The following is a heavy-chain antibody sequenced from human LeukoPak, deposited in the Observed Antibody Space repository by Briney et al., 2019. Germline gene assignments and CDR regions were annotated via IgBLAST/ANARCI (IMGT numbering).Heavy chain of an antibody. CDR2: INHSGST. CDR3: ARGWGVLAIDY. Sequence: SETLSLTCAVYGGSFSGYYWSWIRQPPGKGLEWIGEINHSGSTNYNPSLKSRVTISVDTSKNQFSLKLSFVTAADTAVYYCARGWGVLAIDYWGQGTLVTVSS. V-gene: IGHV4-34*01. D-gene: IGHD2-8*02. CDR1: GGSFSGYY. J-gene: IGHJ4*02.